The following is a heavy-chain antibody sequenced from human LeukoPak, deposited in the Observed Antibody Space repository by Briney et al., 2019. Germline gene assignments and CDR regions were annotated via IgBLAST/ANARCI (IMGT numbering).Heavy chain of an antibody. J-gene: IGHJ4*02. V-gene: IGHV4-61*02. CDR2: IYTSGST. CDR1: GGSISSGTY. Sequence: PSETLSLTCTVSGGSISSGTYWSWTRQPAGKGLEWIGLIYTSGSTNYNPSLKSRVTISLDFSRNQFSLKLGSVTAADTAVYYCAREFGDWGQGTLVTVSS. CDR3: AREFGD.